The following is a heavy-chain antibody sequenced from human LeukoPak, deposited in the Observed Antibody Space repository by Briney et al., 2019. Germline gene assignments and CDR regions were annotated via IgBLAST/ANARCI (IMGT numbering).Heavy chain of an antibody. Sequence: GGSLRLACAASGFTFSSYWMSWVRQAPGKGLEWVANIKQDGSEKYYVDSVKGRFTISRDNAKNSLYLQMNSLRAEDTAVYYCARAKVTYYDFWSGYTYYYYMDVWGKGTTVTVSS. D-gene: IGHD3-3*01. CDR1: GFTFSSYW. V-gene: IGHV3-7*01. CDR3: ARAKVTYYDFWSGYTYYYYMDV. J-gene: IGHJ6*03. CDR2: IKQDGSEK.